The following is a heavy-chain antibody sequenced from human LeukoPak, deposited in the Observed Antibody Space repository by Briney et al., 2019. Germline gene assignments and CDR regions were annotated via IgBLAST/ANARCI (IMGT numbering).Heavy chain of an antibody. CDR3: AREGRHNRPFED. V-gene: IGHV4-59*01. Sequence: SETLSLTCTVSGGSISSYYWSWIRQPPGKGLEWIGYIYYSGSTNYNPSLKSRVTISVDTSKNQFSLKLSSVTAADTAVYYCAREGRHNRPFEDWGQGTLVTVSS. D-gene: IGHD2-15*01. J-gene: IGHJ4*02. CDR2: IYYSGST. CDR1: GGSISSYY.